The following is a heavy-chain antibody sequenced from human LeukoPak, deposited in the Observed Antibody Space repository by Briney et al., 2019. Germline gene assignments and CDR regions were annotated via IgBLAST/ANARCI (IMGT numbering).Heavy chain of an antibody. D-gene: IGHD4-11*01. V-gene: IGHV4-38-2*02. J-gene: IGHJ4*02. CDR1: GYSIRSGYD. CDR3: AKSELNDYMKY. Sequence: KPSETLSLTCIVSGYSIRSGYDWGWIRQAPGKGLEWIASINYSGRMYGNPSLKSRINISVDTSKNQFSLRLSSVTAADTAVYYCAKSELNDYMKYWGQGTLVTVSS. CDR2: INYSGRM.